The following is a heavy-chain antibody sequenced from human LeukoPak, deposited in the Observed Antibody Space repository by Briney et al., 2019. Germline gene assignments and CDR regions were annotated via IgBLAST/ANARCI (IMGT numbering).Heavy chain of an antibody. CDR2: IWYDGSDK. Sequence: PGGSLRLSCAASGFIFSRSSMHWVRQAPGKGLEWVAVIWYDGSDKYYADSVKGRFTISRDNSKNTLYLQMNSLRVEDTAVYYCARGVDTSGYNPIDYWGQGTLVTVSS. CDR3: ARGVDTSGYNPIDY. V-gene: IGHV3-33*08. J-gene: IGHJ4*02. CDR1: GFIFSRSS. D-gene: IGHD3-22*01.